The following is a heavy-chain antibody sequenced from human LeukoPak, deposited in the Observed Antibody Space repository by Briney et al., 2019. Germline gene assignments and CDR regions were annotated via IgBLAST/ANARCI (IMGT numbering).Heavy chain of an antibody. Sequence: SETLSLTCTVSGGSMRSYYWSWIRQPPGKGLELIGYVYYSGTANCNPSLESRVTILVDTSKNQFSLNLSSVTAADTAVYYCARTKSGWYYSDYWGQGTLVSVSS. D-gene: IGHD6-19*01. V-gene: IGHV4-59*08. J-gene: IGHJ4*02. CDR3: ARTKSGWYYSDY. CDR1: GGSMRSYY. CDR2: VYYSGTA.